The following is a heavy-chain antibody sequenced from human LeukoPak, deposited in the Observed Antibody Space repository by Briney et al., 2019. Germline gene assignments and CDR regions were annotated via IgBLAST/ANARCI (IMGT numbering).Heavy chain of an antibody. CDR1: GFTFSNYA. CDR2: ILYDGDTK. Sequence: PGGSLRLSCAASGFTFSNYAMHWVRQAPGKGLEWVAVILYDGDTKYYPDSVKGRFTISRDNSKNTLYLQMNTLRAEDTAVYYCVRDPRGPTGFDSGGRDSFDYWGQGTLVTVSS. CDR3: VRDPRGPTGFDSGGRDSFDY. J-gene: IGHJ4*02. V-gene: IGHV3-30*04. D-gene: IGHD3-22*01.